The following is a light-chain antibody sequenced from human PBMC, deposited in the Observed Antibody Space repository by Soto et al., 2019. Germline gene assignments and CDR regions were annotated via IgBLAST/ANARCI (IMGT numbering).Light chain of an antibody. Sequence: QSVLTQPPSVSGAPRQRVTISCSGSSSNIGNNAVNWYQQLPGKAPKLLIYYDDLLPSGVSDRFSGSKSGTSASLAISGLQSEDEADYYCAAWDDSLKAWVFGGGTKVTVL. V-gene: IGLV1-36*01. J-gene: IGLJ3*02. CDR1: SSNIGNNA. CDR3: AAWDDSLKAWV. CDR2: YDD.